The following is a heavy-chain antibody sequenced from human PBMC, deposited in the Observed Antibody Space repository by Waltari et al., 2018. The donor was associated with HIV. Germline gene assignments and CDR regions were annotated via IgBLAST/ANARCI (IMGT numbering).Heavy chain of an antibody. CDR1: GGSISTSSYY. V-gene: IGHV4-39*01. J-gene: IGHJ6*02. D-gene: IGHD7-27*01. CDR2: IYYRGNT. CDR3: ARVARRGLVWGSPWYYGMDV. Sequence: QLQLQESGPGLVKPSETLSLTSTVSGGSISTSSYYWGWILQPPGKGLESIGNIYYRGNTFYNSSLNSRVTMSVDTSRNQFSLNLSSVTAADTAVYYCARVARRGLVWGSPWYYGMDVWGQGTTVTVSS.